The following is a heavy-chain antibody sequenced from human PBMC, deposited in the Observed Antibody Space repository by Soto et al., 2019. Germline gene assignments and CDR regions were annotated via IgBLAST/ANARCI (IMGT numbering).Heavy chain of an antibody. J-gene: IGHJ4*02. CDR1: GFTFSDYY. V-gene: IGHV3-11*01. CDR3: ARVDYYYDSSGYYSSEHYFDY. D-gene: IGHD3-22*01. CDR2: ISSSGSTI. Sequence: RLSCAASGFTFSDYYMSWIRQAPGKGLEWVSYISSSGSTIYYADSVKGRFTISRDNAKNSLYLQMNSLRAEDTAVYYCARVDYYYDSSGYYSSEHYFDYWGQGTLVTVSS.